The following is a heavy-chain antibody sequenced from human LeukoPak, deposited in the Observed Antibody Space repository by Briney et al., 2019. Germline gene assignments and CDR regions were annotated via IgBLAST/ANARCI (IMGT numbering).Heavy chain of an antibody. D-gene: IGHD2-15*01. CDR2: IYYSGST. Sequence: KTSETLSLTCTVSGGSISSSSYYWGWIRQPPGKGLEWIGSIYYSGSTYYNPSLKSRVTISVDTSKNQFSLKLSSVTAADTAVYYCASLGYCSGGSCYQGTEIDYWGQGTLVTVSS. J-gene: IGHJ4*02. CDR3: ASLGYCSGGSCYQGTEIDY. V-gene: IGHV4-39*01. CDR1: GGSISSSSYY.